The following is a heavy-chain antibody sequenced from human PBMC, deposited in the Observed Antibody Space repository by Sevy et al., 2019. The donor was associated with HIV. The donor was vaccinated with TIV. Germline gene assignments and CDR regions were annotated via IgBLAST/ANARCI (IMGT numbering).Heavy chain of an antibody. CDR3: AXXRXYYSDXXXYFXX. CDR2: FDPEDGKR. CDR1: XYTLTQLS. Sequence: ASVKVSCKVSXYTLTQLSMHWVRQAPGKGLEWMGSFDPEDGKRVYTQKFQGRVTMTEDTSTDTAYMELSSLRSEDTAFXYCAXXRXYYSDXXXYFXXXGQGTLVTVSS. D-gene: IGHD3-22*01. V-gene: IGHV1-24*01. J-gene: IGHJ4*02.